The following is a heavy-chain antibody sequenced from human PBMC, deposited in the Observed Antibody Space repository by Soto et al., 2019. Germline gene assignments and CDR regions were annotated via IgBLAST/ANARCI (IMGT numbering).Heavy chain of an antibody. D-gene: IGHD6-13*01. CDR1: GGTFSSYA. J-gene: IGHJ6*02. Sequence: QVQLAQSGAEVKKPGSSVKVSCKASGGTFSSYAISWVRQAPGQGLEWMGGIIPIFGTANYAQKFQGRVTITADESTSTAYMELSSLRSEDTAVYYCASSRGYSSSWYLPYYYGMDVWGQGTTVTVSS. CDR2: IIPIFGTA. CDR3: ASSRGYSSSWYLPYYYGMDV. V-gene: IGHV1-69*01.